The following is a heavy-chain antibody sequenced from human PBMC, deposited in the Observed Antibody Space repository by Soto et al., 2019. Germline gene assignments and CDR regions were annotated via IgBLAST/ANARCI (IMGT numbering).Heavy chain of an antibody. J-gene: IGHJ6*02. CDR3: ARAYSGREHYGMDV. CDR1: DGSISSYY. Sequence: SETLSLTFTVSDGSISSYYWSWIRQPPGEGLEWIGYIYYSGSTNYNPSLKSRVTISVDTSKNQFSLKLSSVTAADTAVYYCARAYSGREHYGMDVWGQGTTVTVSS. D-gene: IGHD5-12*01. CDR2: IYYSGST. V-gene: IGHV4-59*01.